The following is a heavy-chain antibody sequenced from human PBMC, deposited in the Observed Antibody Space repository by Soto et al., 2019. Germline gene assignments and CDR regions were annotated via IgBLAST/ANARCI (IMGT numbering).Heavy chain of an antibody. D-gene: IGHD6-13*01. CDR1: GGTFSSYT. CDR2: IIPILGIA. Sequence: SVKVSCKASGGTFSSYTISWVRQAPGQGLEWMGRIIPILGIANYAQKFQGRVTITADKSTSTAYMELSSLRSEDTAVYYCASLSSRRGYFDYWGQGTLVTVSS. V-gene: IGHV1-69*02. J-gene: IGHJ4*02. CDR3: ASLSSRRGYFDY.